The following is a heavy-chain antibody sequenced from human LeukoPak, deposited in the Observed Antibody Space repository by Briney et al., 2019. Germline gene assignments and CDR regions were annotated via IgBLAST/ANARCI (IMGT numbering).Heavy chain of an antibody. CDR1: GFTFSSYG. V-gene: IGHV3-30*03. CDR2: ISYDGSNK. Sequence: GGSLRLSCAASGFTFSSYGMHRVRQAPGKGLEWVAVISYDGSNKYYADSVKGRFTISRDNSKNTLYLQMNSLRAEDTAVYYCARGGYCSGGSCYSEFYYYGMDVWGKGTTVTVSS. J-gene: IGHJ6*04. CDR3: ARGGYCSGGSCYSEFYYYGMDV. D-gene: IGHD2-15*01.